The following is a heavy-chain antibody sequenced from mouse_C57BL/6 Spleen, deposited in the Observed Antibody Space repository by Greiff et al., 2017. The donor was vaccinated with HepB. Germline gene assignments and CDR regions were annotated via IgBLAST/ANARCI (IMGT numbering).Heavy chain of an antibody. CDR1: GYAFSSSW. CDR3: ARGGLRRDLLFAY. V-gene: IGHV1-82*01. CDR2: IYPGDGDT. J-gene: IGHJ3*01. D-gene: IGHD2-4*01. Sequence: QVQLQQSGPELVKPGASVKISCKASGYAFSSSWMNWVKQRPGKGLEWIGRIYPGDGDTNYNGKFKGKATLTADKSSSTAYMQLSSLTSEDSAVYFCARGGLRRDLLFAYWGQGTLVTVSA.